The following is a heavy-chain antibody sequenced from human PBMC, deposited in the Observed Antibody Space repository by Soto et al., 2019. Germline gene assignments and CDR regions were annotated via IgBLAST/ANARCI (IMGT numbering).Heavy chain of an antibody. CDR3: ARDLRVGATLRPAFDI. V-gene: IGHV1-69*01. Sequence: QVQLVQSGAEVKKPGSSVKVSCKASGGTFSSYAISWVRQAPGQGLEWMGGIIPIFGTANYAQKFQRRVTITADESTSTADMELSSLRSEDTAVYYCARDLRVGATLRPAFDIWGQVTMVTVSS. CDR2: IIPIFGTA. D-gene: IGHD1-26*01. J-gene: IGHJ3*02. CDR1: GGTFSSYA.